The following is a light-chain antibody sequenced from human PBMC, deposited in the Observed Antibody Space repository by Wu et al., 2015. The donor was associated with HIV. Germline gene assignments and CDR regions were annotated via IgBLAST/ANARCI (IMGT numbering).Light chain of an antibody. CDR2: SAS. V-gene: IGKV3-15*01. CDR3: QQYNNWPPYT. Sequence: IVMTQSPATLSVSPGERATLSCRASRSISNYLAWYQQKPGLAPRLLIFSASTRATGVPARFSGSGSGTEFTLTISSLQSEDFAVYYCQQYNNWPPYTFGQGTKLEIK. CDR1: RSISNY. J-gene: IGKJ2*01.